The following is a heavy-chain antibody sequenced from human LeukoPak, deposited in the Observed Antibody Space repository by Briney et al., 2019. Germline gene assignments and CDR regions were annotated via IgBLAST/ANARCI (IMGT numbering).Heavy chain of an antibody. CDR2: ISSRSSII. Sequence: PGGSLRLSCVASGFTFSSYGMNWVRQAPGKGLEWISYISSRSSIIYYADSVKGRFTISRDNAKKSLYLQMNSLRDEDTAVYYWARGCSGGSCFGDFDYWGQGTLGTVSS. CDR3: ARGCSGGSCFGDFDY. CDR1: GFTFSSYG. D-gene: IGHD2-15*01. J-gene: IGHJ4*02. V-gene: IGHV3-48*02.